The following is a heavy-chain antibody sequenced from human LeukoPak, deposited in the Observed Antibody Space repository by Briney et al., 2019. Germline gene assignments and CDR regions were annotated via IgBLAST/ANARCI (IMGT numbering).Heavy chain of an antibody. V-gene: IGHV4-59*01. CDR3: ARYNYCSSTSCYYYYYMDV. D-gene: IGHD2-2*01. CDR2: IYYSGST. CDR1: GGSISSYY. J-gene: IGHJ6*03. Sequence: PSETLSLTCPVYGGSISSYYWSWIRQPPGKGLEWIGYIYYSGSTNYNPSLKSRVTISVDTSKNQFSLKLSSVTAADTAVYYCARYNYCSSTSCYYYYYMDVWGKGTTVTVSS.